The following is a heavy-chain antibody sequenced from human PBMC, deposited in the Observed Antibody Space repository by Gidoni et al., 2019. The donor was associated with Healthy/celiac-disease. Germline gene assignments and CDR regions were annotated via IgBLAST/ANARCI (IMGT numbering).Heavy chain of an antibody. Sequence: QLQLVESGGGVVQPGRSLRLSCAASGFTFSSYGMHWVRQAPGKGLEWVAVIWYDGSNKYYADSVKGRFTISRDNSKNTLYLQMNSLRAEDTAVYYCAREGDQSATGAFFDYWGQGTLVTVSS. J-gene: IGHJ4*02. D-gene: IGHD2-15*01. CDR2: IWYDGSNK. CDR3: AREGDQSATGAFFDY. V-gene: IGHV3-33*01. CDR1: GFTFSSYG.